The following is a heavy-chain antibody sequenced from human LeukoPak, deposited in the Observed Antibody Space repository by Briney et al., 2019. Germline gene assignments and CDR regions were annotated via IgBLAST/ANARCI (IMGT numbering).Heavy chain of an antibody. J-gene: IGHJ4*02. D-gene: IGHD5-24*01. CDR1: GGSISSSSYY. CDR2: MHYSGST. V-gene: IGHV4-39*07. Sequence: SETLSLTCTVSGGSISSSSYYWGWIRQPPGKGLEWIGSMHYSGSTYYNPSLESRVSISVDTPKNQISLKVSSVTAADTAVYYCARGDGYNPTDSADYWGQGTLVTVSS. CDR3: ARGDGYNPTDSADY.